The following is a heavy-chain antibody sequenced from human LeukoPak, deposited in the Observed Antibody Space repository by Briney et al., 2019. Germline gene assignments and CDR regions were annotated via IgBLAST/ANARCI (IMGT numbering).Heavy chain of an antibody. CDR2: IIPILGTA. V-gene: IGHV1-69*04. D-gene: IGHD2-21*02. CDR3: ARVTPAGDFQEIDY. J-gene: IGHJ4*01. CDR1: GGTFSSYA. Sequence: SVKVSCKASGGTFSSYAFSWVRQAPGQGLEWMGTIIPILGTATNAQQFQGRLTITADKSTSTAYMDLSSLRSEDTAVYYCARVTPAGDFQEIDYWGHGTLVTVSS.